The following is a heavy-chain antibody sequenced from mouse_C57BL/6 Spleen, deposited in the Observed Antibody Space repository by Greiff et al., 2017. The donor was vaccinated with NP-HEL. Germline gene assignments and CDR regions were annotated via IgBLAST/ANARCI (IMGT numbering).Heavy chain of an antibody. V-gene: IGHV1-64*01. CDR1: GYTFTSYW. CDR2: IHPNSGST. J-gene: IGHJ4*01. CDR3: ARAGGYPYAMDY. D-gene: IGHD2-2*01. Sequence: VQLQQSGAELVKPGASVKLSCKASGYTFTSYWMHWVKQRPGQGLEWIGMIHPNSGSTNYNEKFKSKATLTVDKSSSTAYMQLSSLTSEDSAVYYCARAGGYPYAMDYWGQGTSVTVSS.